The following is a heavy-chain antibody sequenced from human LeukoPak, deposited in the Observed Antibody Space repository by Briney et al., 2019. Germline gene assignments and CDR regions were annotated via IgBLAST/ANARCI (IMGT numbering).Heavy chain of an antibody. CDR2: ISAYNGNT. J-gene: IGHJ6*02. V-gene: IGHV1-18*01. D-gene: IGHD2-2*01. CDR1: GYTFTSYG. CDR3: ARVFLSSSTSNRNYYYGMDV. Sequence: ASVKVSCKASGYTFTSYGISWVRQAPGQGLEWMGWISAYNGNTNYAQKLQGRVTMTTDTSTSTAYMELRSLRSDDTAVYYCARVFLSSSTSNRNYYYGMDVWGQGTTVTVSS.